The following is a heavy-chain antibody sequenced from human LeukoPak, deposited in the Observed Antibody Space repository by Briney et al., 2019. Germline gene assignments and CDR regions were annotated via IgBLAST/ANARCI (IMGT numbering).Heavy chain of an antibody. D-gene: IGHD6-19*01. CDR1: GFTFTDYW. CDR2: IKRDGSEK. CDR3: ARDNPGSGWYRDRDY. Sequence: GGSLRLSCAASGFTFTDYWMSWVRQAPGKGLEWVANIKRDGSEKYYVDSVKGRFTISRDNGKNSLYLQMNSLRAEDTAVYYCARDNPGSGWYRDRDYWGQGTLVTVSS. J-gene: IGHJ4*02. V-gene: IGHV3-7*01.